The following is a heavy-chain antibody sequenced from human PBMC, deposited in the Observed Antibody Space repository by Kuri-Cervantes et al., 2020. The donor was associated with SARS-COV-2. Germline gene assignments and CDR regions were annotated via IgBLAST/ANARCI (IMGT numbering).Heavy chain of an antibody. CDR1: GYTFTGYY. J-gene: IGHJ6*02. D-gene: IGHD4-11*01. CDR2: ISYDGSNK. V-gene: IGHV3-30*18. CDR3: AKGGSWDYSNYEIYNYGMDV. Sequence: SCKASGYTFTGYYMHWVRQAPGKGLEWVAVISYDGSNKYYADSVKGRFTISRDNSKNTLYLQMNSLRAEDTAVYYCAKGGSWDYSNYEIYNYGMDVWGQGTTVTVSS.